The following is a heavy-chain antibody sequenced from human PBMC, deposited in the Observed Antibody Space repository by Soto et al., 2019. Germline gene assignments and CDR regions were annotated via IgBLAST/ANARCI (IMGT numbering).Heavy chain of an antibody. V-gene: IGHV4-4*02. CDR3: ARAVYCTTANCWDDFHYYNIDV. CDR1: GDSITNTYW. J-gene: IGHJ6*02. D-gene: IGHD2-2*01. Sequence: QVQLQQSGPGLVKPSGTLSLTCFVSGDSITNTYWWSWVRQAPEKGLEWFGEIYHTGGRSYMPSRRCRITLSVETSKNQFSLKLTSVTAADTAVYYCARAVYCTTANCWDDFHYYNIDVWGQGTAVTVSS. CDR2: IYHTGGR.